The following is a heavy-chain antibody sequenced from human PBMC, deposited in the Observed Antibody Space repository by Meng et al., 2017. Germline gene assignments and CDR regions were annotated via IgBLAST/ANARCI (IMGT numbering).Heavy chain of an antibody. CDR2: IKRNRDGGTI. Sequence: EVQLVGSWGGLFKPGGSLRLSCVASGLRFTDAWMSWVRQAPGKGLEWVGRIKRNRDGGTIDYAARVKGRFTISRDESKNTLYLQMDSLITEDTAVYFCATGAAAADHWGQGTLVTVSS. V-gene: IGHV3-15*01. J-gene: IGHJ4*02. CDR3: ATGAAAADH. CDR1: GLRFTDAW. D-gene: IGHD6-13*01.